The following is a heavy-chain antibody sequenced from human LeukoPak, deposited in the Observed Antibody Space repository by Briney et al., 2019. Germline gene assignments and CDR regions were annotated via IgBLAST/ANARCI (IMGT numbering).Heavy chain of an antibody. J-gene: IGHJ2*01. Sequence: AGSLRLSCAASGFTFSSYDMSWVRQAPGKGLEWVSASGGDGGSTYADSVKGRFTISRDNSKNTLYLQMNSLRAEDTATYYCAKALNCWYFDLWGRGNLVTVSS. CDR3: AKALNCWYFDL. D-gene: IGHD1-1*01. CDR2: SGGDGGST. V-gene: IGHV3-23*01. CDR1: GFTFSSYD.